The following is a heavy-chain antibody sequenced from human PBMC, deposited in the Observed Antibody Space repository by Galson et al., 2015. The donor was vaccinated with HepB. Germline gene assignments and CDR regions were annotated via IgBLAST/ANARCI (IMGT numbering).Heavy chain of an antibody. V-gene: IGHV3-66*01. D-gene: IGHD2-2*01. CDR1: GFTVSSNY. CDR3: TTSGFDIVVVPAAMRMAFDI. J-gene: IGHJ3*02. CDR2: IYSGGST. Sequence: SLRLSCAASGFTVSSNYMSWVRQAPGKGLEWVSVIYSGGSTYYADSVKGRFTISRDNSKNTLYLQMNSLKTEDTAVYYCTTSGFDIVVVPAAMRMAFDIWGQGTMVTVSS.